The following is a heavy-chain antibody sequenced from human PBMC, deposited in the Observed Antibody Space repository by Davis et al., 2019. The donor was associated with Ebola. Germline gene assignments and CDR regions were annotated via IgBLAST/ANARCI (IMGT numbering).Heavy chain of an antibody. CDR3: ARDPLFFGFSPDS. J-gene: IGHJ5*01. V-gene: IGHV3-74*01. CDR1: GFTFSGYW. CDR2: IDSVGSTT. Sequence: HTGGSLRPSFAASGFTFSGYWMHWVRQPPGERPVWVPRIDSVGSTTIYADSVKGRFTISRDNAKNTLYLQMNSLRAEDTAVYYCARDPLFFGFSPDSWGQGTQVTVSS. D-gene: IGHD3-3*01.